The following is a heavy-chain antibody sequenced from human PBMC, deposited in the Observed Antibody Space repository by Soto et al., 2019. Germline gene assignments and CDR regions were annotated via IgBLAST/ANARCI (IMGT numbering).Heavy chain of an antibody. CDR3: PIAGAPNGGGGGDY. CDR2: IRSKANSYAT. D-gene: IGHD1-26*01. V-gene: IGHV3-73*02. Sequence: EVQLVESGGGLVQPGGSLKLSCAASGFTFSGSAMHWVRQASGKGLEWVGRIRSKANSYATAYAASVKGRFTISRVISKNPANLQMNTLKTGDTAVYYSPIAGAPNGGGGGDYWGQGTLVTVSS. CDR1: GFTFSGSA. J-gene: IGHJ4*02.